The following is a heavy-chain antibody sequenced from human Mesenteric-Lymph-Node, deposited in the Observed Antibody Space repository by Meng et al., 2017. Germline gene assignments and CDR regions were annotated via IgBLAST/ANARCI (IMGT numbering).Heavy chain of an antibody. Sequence: QVQLVQSGAEVKKPGASVKVSCKATGYTFSNYGISWVRQAPGQGLEWLGWIIGNSGNTKYAQKHQGRVTMTTDTSTNTAYMELRSLRSDDTAVYYCTRADMAAASTGGYWGQGTLVTVSS. J-gene: IGHJ4*02. V-gene: IGHV1-18*01. CDR3: TRADMAAASTGGY. D-gene: IGHD6-13*01. CDR1: GYTFSNYG. CDR2: IIGNSGNT.